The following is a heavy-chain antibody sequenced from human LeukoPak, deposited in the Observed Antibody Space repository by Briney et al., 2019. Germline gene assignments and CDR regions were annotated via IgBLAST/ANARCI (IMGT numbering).Heavy chain of an antibody. CDR1: GNYW. CDR3: ARDGHCANGLCPRPPGMDV. Sequence: GGSLRLSCAASGNYWMHWVRQAPGKGLVWVSHINSDGSWTSYADSVKGRFTISRDNSKNTMYLQINSLRAEDTAVYYCARDGHCANGLCPRPPGMDVWGQGTTVTVYS. V-gene: IGHV3-74*01. D-gene: IGHD2-8*01. CDR2: INSDGSWT. J-gene: IGHJ6*02.